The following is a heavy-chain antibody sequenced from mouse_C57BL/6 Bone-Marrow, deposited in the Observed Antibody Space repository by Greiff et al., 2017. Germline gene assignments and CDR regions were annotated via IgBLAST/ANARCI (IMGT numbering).Heavy chain of an antibody. CDR3: ARPLYYGSSSWFAY. V-gene: IGHV1-64*01. Sequence: QVQLQQPGAELVKPGASVKLSCKASGYTFTSYWMHWVKQRPGQGLEWIGMIHPNSGSTNYNEKFKSKATLTVDKSSSTAYMQLSSLTSADSAVYYCARPLYYGSSSWFAYWGQGTLVTVSA. D-gene: IGHD1-1*01. CDR2: IHPNSGST. CDR1: GYTFTSYW. J-gene: IGHJ3*01.